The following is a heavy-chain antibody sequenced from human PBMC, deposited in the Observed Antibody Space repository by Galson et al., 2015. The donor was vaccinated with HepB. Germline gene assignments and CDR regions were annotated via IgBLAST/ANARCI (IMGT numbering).Heavy chain of an antibody. V-gene: IGHV3-53*01. CDR1: GFTVSSNY. CDR2: IYSGGST. CDR3: ARVRYSGSYFGAFDI. J-gene: IGHJ3*02. D-gene: IGHD1-26*01. Sequence: SLRLSCAASGFTVSSNYMSWVRQAPGKGLEWVSVIYSGGSTYYADSVKGRFTTSRDNSKNTLYLQMNSLRAEDTAVYYCARVRYSGSYFGAFDIWGQGTMVTVSS.